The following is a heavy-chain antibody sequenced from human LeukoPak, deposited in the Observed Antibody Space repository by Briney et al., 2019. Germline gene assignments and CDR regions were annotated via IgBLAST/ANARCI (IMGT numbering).Heavy chain of an antibody. Sequence: SETLSLTCTVSGGSISSSSYYWGWIRQPPGKGLEWIGSIYYSGSTYYNPSLKSRVTISVDTSKNQFSLKLSSVTAADTAVYYCAASGVAAADPDYYYYYYMDVWGKGTTVTVSS. D-gene: IGHD6-13*01. V-gene: IGHV4-39*07. CDR1: GGSISSSSYY. CDR2: IYYSGST. J-gene: IGHJ6*03. CDR3: AASGVAAADPDYYYYYYMDV.